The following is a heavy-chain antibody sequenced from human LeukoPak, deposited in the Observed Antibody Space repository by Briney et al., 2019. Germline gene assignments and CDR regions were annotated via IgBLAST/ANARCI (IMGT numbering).Heavy chain of an antibody. CDR3: ARDRPPYYYGSGSLDY. V-gene: IGHV1-18*01. J-gene: IGHJ4*02. Sequence: GASVKVSCKASGYTFTSYGISWVRQAPGQGLEWMGWISAYNGNTNYAQKLQGRVTMTTDTSTSTAYMELRSLRSDDTAVYYCARDRPPYYYGSGSLDYWGQGTLVTISS. CDR2: ISAYNGNT. CDR1: GYTFTSYG. D-gene: IGHD3-10*01.